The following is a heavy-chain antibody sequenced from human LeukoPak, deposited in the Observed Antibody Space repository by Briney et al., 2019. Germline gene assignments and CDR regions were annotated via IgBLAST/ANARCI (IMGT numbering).Heavy chain of an antibody. J-gene: IGHJ5*02. D-gene: IGHD2-21*02. CDR3: ARGGDPPGWFDP. V-gene: IGHV1-2*02. CDR1: GYTFTGYY. CDR2: INPNSGGT. Sequence: ASVTVSCKASGYTFTGYYMHWVRQAPGQGLEWMGWINPNSGGTNYAQKCQGRVTMSRDTSISTAYMELSRLRSDDTAVYYCARGGDPPGWFDPWGQGTLVTVSS.